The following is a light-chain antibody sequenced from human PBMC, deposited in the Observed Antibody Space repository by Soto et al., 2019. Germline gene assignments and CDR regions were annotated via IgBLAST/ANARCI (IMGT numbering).Light chain of an antibody. Sequence: DVHMTQSPSTLSASVGDRVTITCRASQSISSWLAWYQQKPGKAPKLLIYDASDLGSGVPSRLSGSGSGTAFTLTISSLQPDDFATYYCQQYNDHRTFGQGTKVDIK. CDR3: QQYNDHRT. J-gene: IGKJ1*01. CDR2: DAS. CDR1: QSISSW. V-gene: IGKV1-5*01.